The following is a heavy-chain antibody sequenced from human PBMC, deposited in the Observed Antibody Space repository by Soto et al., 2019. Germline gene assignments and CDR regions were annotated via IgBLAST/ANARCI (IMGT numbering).Heavy chain of an antibody. V-gene: IGHV3-23*01. J-gene: IGHJ6*02. CDR3: AKDRAPYSSGWYLGFYYGMDV. D-gene: IGHD6-19*01. CDR2: ISGSGGST. Sequence: GGSLRLSCAASGFTFSSYAMSWVRQAPGKGLEWVSAISGSGGSTYYADSVKGRFTISRDNSKNTLYLQMNSLRAEDTAVYYCAKDRAPYSSGWYLGFYYGMDVWGQGTTVTVSS. CDR1: GFTFSSYA.